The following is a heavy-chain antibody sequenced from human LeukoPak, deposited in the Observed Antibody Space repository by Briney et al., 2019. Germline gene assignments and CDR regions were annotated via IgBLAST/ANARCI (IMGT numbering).Heavy chain of an antibody. J-gene: IGHJ3*02. Sequence: SETLSLTCTVSGGSISSYYWSWIRQPAGKGLEWIGRIYTSGSTNYNPSLKSRVTMSVATSKNQFSLKLSSVTAADTAVYYCARDRVVRGVITAFDIWGQGTMVTVSS. D-gene: IGHD3-10*01. CDR3: ARDRVVRGVITAFDI. CDR2: IYTSGST. V-gene: IGHV4-4*07. CDR1: GGSISSYY.